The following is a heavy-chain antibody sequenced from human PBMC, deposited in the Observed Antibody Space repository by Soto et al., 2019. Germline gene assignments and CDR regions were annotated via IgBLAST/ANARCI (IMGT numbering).Heavy chain of an antibody. Sequence: PSETLSLTCTVSGGSISSYYWSWIRQPPGKGLEWIGYIYYSGSTNYNPSLKSRVTISVDTSKNQFSLKLSSVTAADTAVYYCARFGRLTDYWGQGSLVTGSS. V-gene: IGHV4-59*01. J-gene: IGHJ4*02. CDR2: IYYSGST. D-gene: IGHD3-16*01. CDR3: ARFGRLTDY. CDR1: GGSISSYY.